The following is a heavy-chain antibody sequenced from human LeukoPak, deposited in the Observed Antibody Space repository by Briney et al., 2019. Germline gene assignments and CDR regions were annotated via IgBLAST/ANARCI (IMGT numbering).Heavy chain of an antibody. J-gene: IGHJ6*04. D-gene: IGHD3-10*02. CDR3: AELGITMIGGV. CDR2: INWNGGRT. CDR1: GFTFDAYA. Sequence: PGGSLRLSCAASGFTFDAYAMSWVRQAPGKGLERVSGINWNGGRTGYADSVKGRFTISRDNAKNSLHLQMNSLRAEDTAVYYCAELGITMIGGVWGKGTTVTISS. V-gene: IGHV3-20*04.